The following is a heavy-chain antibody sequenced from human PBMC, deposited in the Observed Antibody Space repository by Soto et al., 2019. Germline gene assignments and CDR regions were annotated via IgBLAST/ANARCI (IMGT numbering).Heavy chain of an antibody. CDR2: IIPIFGTA. CDR3: ASLIAAAGPPHSPRYYYGMDV. Sequence: QVQLVQSGAEVKKPGSSVKVSCKASGGTFSSYAISWVRQAPGQGLEWMGGIIPIFGTADYAQKFQGRGTITADEDTSTAYMELSSLRSEDTAVYYCASLIAAAGPPHSPRYYYGMDVWGQGTTVTVSS. V-gene: IGHV1-69*12. D-gene: IGHD6-13*01. CDR1: GGTFSSYA. J-gene: IGHJ6*02.